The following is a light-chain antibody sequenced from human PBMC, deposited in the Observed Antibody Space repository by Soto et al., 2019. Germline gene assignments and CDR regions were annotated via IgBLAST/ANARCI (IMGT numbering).Light chain of an antibody. Sequence: DIQMTQSPPTLSASVGDRFTITCRSSQSIANCFAWYQHKPCKAPKLLIYESSILESGVPSMFSGSGSGTEFTLTSNSQQPEDSAFYYCQQYENYWTFGQGTKVDI. CDR2: ESS. J-gene: IGKJ1*01. V-gene: IGKV1-5*01. CDR1: QSIANC. CDR3: QQYENYWT.